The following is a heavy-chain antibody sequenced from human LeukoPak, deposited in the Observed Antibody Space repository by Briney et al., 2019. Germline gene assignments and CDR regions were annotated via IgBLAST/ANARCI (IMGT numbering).Heavy chain of an antibody. CDR1: GFTFSNYA. J-gene: IGHJ4*02. CDR2: ISGSGGST. CDR3: AKDRVGVGPFDF. D-gene: IGHD1-26*01. Sequence: GGSLRLSCAASGFTFSNYAMSWVRQAPGKGLEWRGLEWVSTISGSGGSTYYADSVQGRFTISRDNSKNTLYLQMNSLRADDTATYYCAKDRVGVGPFDFWGQGTLVTVSS. V-gene: IGHV3-23*01.